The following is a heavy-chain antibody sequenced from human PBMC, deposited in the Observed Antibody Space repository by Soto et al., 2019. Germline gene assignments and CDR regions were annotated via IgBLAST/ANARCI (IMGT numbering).Heavy chain of an antibody. V-gene: IGHV2-5*02. J-gene: IGHJ3*02. Sequence: QITLKESGPTLVKPTQTLTLTCTFSGFSLSTSGMGVAWIRQPPGKALEWLALIYWDDDKRYSPSLKTRLTITKDTSKNQVVLTMTNMDPVDTATYYCAKLLFGDFTFDIWGQGTMVTVSS. D-gene: IGHD3-10*01. CDR3: AKLLFGDFTFDI. CDR1: GFSLSTSGMG. CDR2: IYWDDDK.